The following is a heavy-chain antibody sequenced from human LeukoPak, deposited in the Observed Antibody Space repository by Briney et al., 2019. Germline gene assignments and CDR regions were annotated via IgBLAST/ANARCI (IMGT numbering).Heavy chain of an antibody. CDR2: IYYGGST. CDR1: GASISSYY. Sequence: SETLSLTCTVSGASISSYYWSWIRQPPGKGLEWIGYIYYGGSTNYNPSLKSRVTISVDASKDQFSLTLSSVTAADTAIYYCARHDYSNYPPNNWFDPWGQGTLVTVSS. V-gene: IGHV4-59*08. J-gene: IGHJ5*02. CDR3: ARHDYSNYPPNNWFDP. D-gene: IGHD4-11*01.